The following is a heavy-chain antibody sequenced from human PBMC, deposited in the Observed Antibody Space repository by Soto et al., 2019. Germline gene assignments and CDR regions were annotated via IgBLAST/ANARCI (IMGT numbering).Heavy chain of an antibody. CDR2: LNPNSGDT. Sequence: QVQLVQSGAEVKKPGASVKVSCKASGYTFSSYDINWVRQATGQGLEWMGWLNPNSGDTGYAQKSQGRVNLTRTTAINTAYIDLSSLTSDDTAVYYCATSVVGSDLYLGQGTLVTVSS. CDR3: ATSVVGSDLY. CDR1: GYTFSSYD. V-gene: IGHV1-8*01. D-gene: IGHD3-16*02. J-gene: IGHJ4*02.